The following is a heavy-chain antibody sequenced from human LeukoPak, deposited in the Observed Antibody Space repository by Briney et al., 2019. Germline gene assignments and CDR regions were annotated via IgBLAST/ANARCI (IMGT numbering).Heavy chain of an antibody. Sequence: GGSLRLSCAASGLTFSSYGMHWVRQAPGKGLEWVAFIRYDGSNKYYADSVKGRFTISRDNSKNSLYLQMNSLRAEDTAVYYCARESYVWGSCLYFDYWGQGTLVTVSS. V-gene: IGHV3-30*02. CDR3: ARESYVWGSCLYFDY. CDR1: GLTFSSYG. D-gene: IGHD3-16*01. J-gene: IGHJ4*02. CDR2: IRYDGSNK.